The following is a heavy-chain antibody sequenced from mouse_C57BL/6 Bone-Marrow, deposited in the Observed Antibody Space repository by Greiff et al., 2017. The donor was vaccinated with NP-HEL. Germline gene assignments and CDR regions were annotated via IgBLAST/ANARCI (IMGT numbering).Heavy chain of an antibody. CDR1: GYSITSGYD. V-gene: IGHV3-1*01. Sequence: EVQLQQSGPGMVKPSQSLSLTCTVTGYSITSGYDWHWIRHFPGNKLEWMGYISYSGSTNYNPSLKSRISITHDTSKNHFFLKLNSVTTEDTATYYCARSSTMVTTGPAFFDYWGQGTTLTVSS. CDR3: ARSSTMVTTGPAFFDY. J-gene: IGHJ2*01. CDR2: ISYSGST. D-gene: IGHD2-2*01.